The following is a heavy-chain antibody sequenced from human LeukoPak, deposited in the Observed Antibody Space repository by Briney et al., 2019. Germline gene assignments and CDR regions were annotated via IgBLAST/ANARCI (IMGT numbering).Heavy chain of an antibody. CDR3: VRVKGTYFDF. CDR2: ISASGSNI. Sequence: QAGGSLRLSCAVSGFPFRSYSMNWVRQAPGKGLEWVSYISASGSNIYYLDAVKGRFTVSRDNAMNSLFLQMDRPRAEDTAIYYCVRVKGTYFDFWGQGTPVTVSS. CDR1: GFPFRSYS. J-gene: IGHJ4*02. D-gene: IGHD1-1*01. V-gene: IGHV3-48*01.